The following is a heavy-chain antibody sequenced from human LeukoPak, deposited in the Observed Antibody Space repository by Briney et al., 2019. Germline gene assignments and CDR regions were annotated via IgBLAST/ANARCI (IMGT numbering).Heavy chain of an antibody. CDR2: INHSGST. D-gene: IGHD3-10*01. J-gene: IGHJ6*03. CDR3: ARRVPTYYYGSGSYRNSMDV. Sequence: SETLSLTCAVYGGSFSGYYWSWIRQPPGKGLEWIGEINHSGSTNYNPSLKSRVTISVDTSKNQFSLKLSSVTAADTAVYYCARRVPTYYYGSGSYRNSMDVWGKGTTVTVSS. V-gene: IGHV4-34*01. CDR1: GGSFSGYY.